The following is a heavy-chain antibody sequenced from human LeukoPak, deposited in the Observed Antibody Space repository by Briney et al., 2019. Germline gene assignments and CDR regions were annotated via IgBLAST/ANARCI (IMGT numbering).Heavy chain of an antibody. V-gene: IGHV4-59*08. CDR3: ARLSGSGWYWLDY. J-gene: IGHJ4*02. Sequence: KPSETLSLTCTVSGGSISSYYWSWIRQPPGKGLEWIGYIYYSGSTNYNPSLKRRVTISVDTSKNQFSLKLSSVTAADTAVYYCARLSGSGWYWLDYWGQGTLVTVSS. CDR2: IYYSGST. D-gene: IGHD6-19*01. CDR1: GGSISSYY.